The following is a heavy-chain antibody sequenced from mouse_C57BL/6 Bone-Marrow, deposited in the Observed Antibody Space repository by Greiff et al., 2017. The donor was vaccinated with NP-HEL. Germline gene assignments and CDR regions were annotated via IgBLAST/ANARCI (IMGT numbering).Heavy chain of an antibody. D-gene: IGHD4-1*01. CDR3: ARGNCYAMDY. Sequence: EVQLQQSVAELVRPGASVKLSCTASGFNIKNTSMHWVKQRPEQGLEWIGRIDPANGNTKYAPKFQGKATITADTSSNTAYLQLSSLTSEDTAIYYCARGNCYAMDYWGQGTSVTVSS. CDR2: IDPANGNT. V-gene: IGHV14-3*01. CDR1: GFNIKNTS. J-gene: IGHJ4*01.